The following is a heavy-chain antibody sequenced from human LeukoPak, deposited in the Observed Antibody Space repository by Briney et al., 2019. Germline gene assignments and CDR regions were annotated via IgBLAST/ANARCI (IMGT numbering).Heavy chain of an antibody. J-gene: IGHJ3*02. Sequence: PSGTLSLTCAVSGGSISSSNWWSGVRQPPGKGLEWIGEIYHSGSTNYNPSLKSRVTISVDKSKNQFSLKLSSVTAADTAVYYCARGSYDILTGYYNGAFDIWGQGTMVTVSS. CDR1: GGSISSSNW. CDR2: IYHSGST. CDR3: ARGSYDILTGYYNGAFDI. V-gene: IGHV4-4*02. D-gene: IGHD3-9*01.